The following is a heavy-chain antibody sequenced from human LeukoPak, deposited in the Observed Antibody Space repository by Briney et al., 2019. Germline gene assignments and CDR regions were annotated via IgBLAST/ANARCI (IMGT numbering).Heavy chain of an antibody. CDR1: GGTFSSYA. D-gene: IGHD6-19*01. CDR3: ARVYAIAVAGHETDY. Sequence: SVKVSCKASGGTFSSYAISWVRQAPGQGLEWMGGIIPIFGTANYAQKFQGRVTMTRDTSTSTVYMGLSSLRSEDTAVYYCARVYAIAVAGHETDYWGQGTLVTVSS. CDR2: IIPIFGTA. J-gene: IGHJ4*02. V-gene: IGHV1-69*05.